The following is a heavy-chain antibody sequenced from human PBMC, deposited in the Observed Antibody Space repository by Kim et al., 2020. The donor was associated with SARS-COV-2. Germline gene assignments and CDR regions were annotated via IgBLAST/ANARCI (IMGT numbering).Heavy chain of an antibody. CDR3: ARHGPVYSSSPWFDP. V-gene: IGHV5-10-1*01. J-gene: IGHJ5*02. Sequence: PSFQGHVTISADKSISTAYLQWSSLKASDTAMYYCARHGPVYSSSPWFDPWGQGTLVTVSS. D-gene: IGHD6-6*01.